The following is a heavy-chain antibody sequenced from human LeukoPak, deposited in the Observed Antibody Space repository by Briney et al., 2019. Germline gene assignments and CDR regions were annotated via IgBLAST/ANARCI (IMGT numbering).Heavy chain of an antibody. D-gene: IGHD4-23*01. Sequence: ASVKASCKASGYTFTSYYIHWVRQAPGQGLEWMGIINPSSGSTSYAQKFQGRVTMTRDTSTSTAYMELSSLGSEDTAVYYCARDDYGGNSHDAFDIWGQGTVVTVSS. V-gene: IGHV1-46*01. CDR1: GYTFTSYY. CDR3: ARDDYGGNSHDAFDI. CDR2: INPSSGST. J-gene: IGHJ3*02.